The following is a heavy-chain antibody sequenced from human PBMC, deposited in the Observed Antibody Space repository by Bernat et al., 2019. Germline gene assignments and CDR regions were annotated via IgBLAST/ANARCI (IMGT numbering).Heavy chain of an antibody. V-gene: IGHV4-59*01. CDR2: IYYSRST. J-gene: IGHJ4*02. CDR3: GICYGSGGAFNFDY. CDR1: GGSISSYY. D-gene: IGHD3-10*01. Sequence: QVQLQESGPGLVKPSETLSLTCTVSGGSISSYYWSWIRQPPGKGLEWIGYIYYSRSTNYNPSPKSRVTIAVDTSKNQFSLKLCSVTAADTAVYYCGICYGSGGAFNFDYWGQGTLVTVSS.